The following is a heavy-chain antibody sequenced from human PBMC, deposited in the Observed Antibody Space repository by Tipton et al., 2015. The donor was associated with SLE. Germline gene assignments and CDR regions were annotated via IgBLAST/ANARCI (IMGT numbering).Heavy chain of an antibody. V-gene: IGHV1-2*02. CDR1: GYTFTGYY. CDR3: ARIGCSSTSCYRSDYAFDI. D-gene: IGHD2-2*01. CDR2: INPNSGGT. Sequence: QLVQSGAEVKKPGASVKVSCKASGYTFTGYYMHWVRQAPGQGLEWMGWINPNSGGTNYAQKFQGRVTMTRDTSISTAYMELSRLRSDDTAVYYCARIGCSSTSCYRSDYAFDIWGQGTMVTVSS. J-gene: IGHJ3*02.